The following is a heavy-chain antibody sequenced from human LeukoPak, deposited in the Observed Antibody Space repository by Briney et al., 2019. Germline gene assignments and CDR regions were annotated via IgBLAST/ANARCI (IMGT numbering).Heavy chain of an antibody. D-gene: IGHD2-15*01. V-gene: IGHV5-51*01. CDR3: ARFSCSGGRCYSSTIEDFYYYGMDV. CDR2: IYPADSNT. CDR1: GYSFTSYW. Sequence: PGGSLRLSCKGSGYSFTSYWIGWVRQMPGKGLEWMGIIYPADSNTRYSPSFQGQATISADKSISTAYLQWSSLKASDAAMYYCARFSCSGGRCYSSTIEDFYYYGMDVWGQGTTVTVSS. J-gene: IGHJ6*02.